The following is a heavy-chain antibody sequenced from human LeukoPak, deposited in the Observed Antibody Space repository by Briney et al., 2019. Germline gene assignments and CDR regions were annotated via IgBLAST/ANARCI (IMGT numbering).Heavy chain of an antibody. Sequence: GGSLRLSCSASGFTFNNYAMHWVRQAPGKGLEWVSSISSSGTYIYYADSVKGRFTISRDNAKNSLYLQMNSLRAEDTAVYHCASPRDGYNPFDYWGQGTLVTVSS. CDR2: ISSSGTYI. V-gene: IGHV3-21*01. CDR3: ASPRDGYNPFDY. D-gene: IGHD5-24*01. CDR1: GFTFNNYA. J-gene: IGHJ4*02.